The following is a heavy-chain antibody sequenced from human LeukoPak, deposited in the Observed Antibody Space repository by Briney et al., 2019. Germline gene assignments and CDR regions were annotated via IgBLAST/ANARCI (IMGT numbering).Heavy chain of an antibody. CDR3: ARVRWSNYYGSGNFDY. J-gene: IGHJ4*02. Sequence: SETLSLTCTVSGGSISSGDYYWSWIRQPPGKGLEWIGYIYYSGSTYYNPSVNSRVTISVDTSKNQFSLKLSSVTAADTAVYYCARVRWSNYYGSGNFDYWGQGTLVTVSS. CDR2: IYYSGST. CDR1: GGSISSGDYY. D-gene: IGHD3-10*01. V-gene: IGHV4-30-4*08.